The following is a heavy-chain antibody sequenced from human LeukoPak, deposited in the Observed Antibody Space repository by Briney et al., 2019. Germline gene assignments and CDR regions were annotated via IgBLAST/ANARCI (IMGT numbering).Heavy chain of an antibody. CDR2: ISWNSGSI. J-gene: IGHJ4*02. CDR3: ASSRYSSGWYESFDY. D-gene: IGHD6-19*01. Sequence: GGSLRLSCAASGFTFDDYAMHWVRQAPGKGLEWVSGISWNSGSIGYADSVKGRLTISRDNAKNSLYLQMNSLRAEDTALYYCASSRYSSGWYESFDYWGQGTLVTVSS. CDR1: GFTFDDYA. V-gene: IGHV3-9*01.